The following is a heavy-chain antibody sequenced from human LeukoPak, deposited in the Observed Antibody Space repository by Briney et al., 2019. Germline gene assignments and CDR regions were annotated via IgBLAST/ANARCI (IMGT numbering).Heavy chain of an antibody. Sequence: PGGSLRLSCAASGFTFSSYAMSWVRQAPGKGLEWVSAISGSGGSTYYADSVKGRFTISRDNSKNTLYLQMNSLRAEDTAVYYCAKGSPLDYYDSSGSFFDCWGQGTLVTVSS. CDR3: AKGSPLDYYDSSGSFFDC. J-gene: IGHJ4*02. CDR1: GFTFSSYA. D-gene: IGHD3-22*01. CDR2: ISGSGGST. V-gene: IGHV3-23*01.